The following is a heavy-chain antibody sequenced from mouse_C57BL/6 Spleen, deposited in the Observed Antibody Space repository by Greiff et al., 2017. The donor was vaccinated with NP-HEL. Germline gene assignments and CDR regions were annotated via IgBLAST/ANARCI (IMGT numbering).Heavy chain of an antibody. CDR1: GYTFTSYW. CDR3: ARSRITTVVVGDY. D-gene: IGHD1-1*01. V-gene: IGHV1-52*01. CDR2: IDPSDSET. J-gene: IGHJ2*01. Sequence: VQLQQSGAELVRPGSSVKLSCKASGYTFTSYWMHWVKQRPIQGLEWIGNIDPSDSETHYNQKFKDKATLTVDKSSSTAYMQLSSLTSEDSAVYYGARSRITTVVVGDYWGQGTTLTVSS.